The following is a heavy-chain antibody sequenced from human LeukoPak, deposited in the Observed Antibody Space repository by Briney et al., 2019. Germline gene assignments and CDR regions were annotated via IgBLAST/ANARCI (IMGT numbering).Heavy chain of an antibody. Sequence: PGGSLRLSCAASGFTFSDYYMSWIRQAPGKGLEWVSYISSSGSTIYYADSVKGRFTISRDNSKNTLYLQMNSLRAEDTAVYYCARDGSYYYDSSGYSFDYWGQGTLVTVSS. CDR3: ARDGSYYYDSSGYSFDY. D-gene: IGHD3-22*01. CDR1: GFTFSDYY. CDR2: ISSSGSTI. V-gene: IGHV3-11*04. J-gene: IGHJ4*02.